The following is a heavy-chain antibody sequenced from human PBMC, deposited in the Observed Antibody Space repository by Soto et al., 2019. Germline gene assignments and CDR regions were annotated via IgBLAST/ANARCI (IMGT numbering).Heavy chain of an antibody. V-gene: IGHV3-15*07. J-gene: IGHJ6*02. CDR3: SALGV. Sequence: EVQLVESGGGLVEPGGSLRLSCAASGFNFINAWMHWVRQAPGKGVEWVGRIKSKTDGGTTDHAAPVKGRFIISRDDSKNTLYLQINSLKMEDTAVYYCSALGVWGQGTTVTVSS. CDR2: IKSKTDGGTT. CDR1: GFNFINAW. D-gene: IGHD1-26*01.